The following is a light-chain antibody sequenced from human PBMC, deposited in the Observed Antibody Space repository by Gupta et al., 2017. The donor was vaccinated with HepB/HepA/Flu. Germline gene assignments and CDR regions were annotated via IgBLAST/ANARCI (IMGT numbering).Light chain of an antibody. CDR1: QRISKY. J-gene: IGKJ2*03. CDR3: QQSDNSPISS. Sequence: DIQMTQSPSSLSASVGDRVTITCRASQRISKYLNWYQQKPGKAPKLLIYGASSWQSGVPSRFIGSGSGTDFTLTISSRQPEDFATYYCQQSDNSPISSFGQGTKLEIK. V-gene: IGKV1-39*01. CDR2: GAS.